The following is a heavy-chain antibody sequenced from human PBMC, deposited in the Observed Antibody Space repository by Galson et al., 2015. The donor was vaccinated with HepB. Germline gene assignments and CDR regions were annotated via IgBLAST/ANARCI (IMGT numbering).Heavy chain of an antibody. CDR1: AFTFSTYG. V-gene: IGHV3-30*02. J-gene: IGHJ4*02. CDR3: ARDNEYNSFPDY. CDR2: IRSDGSDK. D-gene: IGHD1-1*01. Sequence: SLRLSCAASAFTFSTYGMHWARQAPGKGLEWVAFIRSDGSDKYYGDSVKGRFTISRDNSKNTLYLQINSLRAEDTAVYYCARDNEYNSFPDYWGQGTLVTVSS.